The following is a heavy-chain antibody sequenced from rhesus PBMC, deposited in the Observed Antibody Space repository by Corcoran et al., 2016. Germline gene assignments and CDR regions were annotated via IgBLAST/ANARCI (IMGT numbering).Heavy chain of an antibody. J-gene: IGHJ4*01. Sequence: QVQLQQWGEGLVKPSETLSLTCAVYGGSISGSYYWSWIRKPPGKGLDWIGYIYGNSASTNSNPDLKNRGTISKGTSKNQFSLKLSSVTAADTAVYYCARDRGYGSSYPFDYWGQGVLVTVSS. CDR3: ARDRGYGSSYPFDY. CDR1: GGSISGSYY. V-gene: IGHV4-73*01. D-gene: IGHD4-29*01. CDR2: IYGNSAST.